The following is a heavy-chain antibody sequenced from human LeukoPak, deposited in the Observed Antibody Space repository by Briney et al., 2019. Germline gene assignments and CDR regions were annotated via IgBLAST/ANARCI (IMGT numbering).Heavy chain of an antibody. CDR1: GFTFSTYW. Sequence: PGGSLRLSCAASGFTFSTYWMHWVRQAPGKGLEWVSGISWNGGSVGYADSVRGRFTISRDNAKKSLFLLMNSLRTEDMALYYCAKDMGGPGNDALDLWGQGTMVTVSS. CDR2: ISWNGGSV. V-gene: IGHV3-9*03. J-gene: IGHJ3*01. CDR3: AKDMGGPGNDALDL.